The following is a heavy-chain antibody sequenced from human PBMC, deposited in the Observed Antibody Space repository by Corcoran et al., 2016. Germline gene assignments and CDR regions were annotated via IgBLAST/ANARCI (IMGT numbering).Heavy chain of an antibody. J-gene: IGHJ4*02. CDR2: ISSSSSTI. V-gene: IGHV3-48*04. D-gene: IGHD1-26*01. CDR3: AREGPRSIGSGSYFDY. CDR1: GFTFSSYS. Sequence: EVQLVESGGGLVQPGGSLRLSCAASGFTFSSYSMNWVRQAPGKGLEWVSYISSSSSTIYYADSVKGRFTISSDNAKHSLYLQMHSLRAEDTAVYYWAREGPRSIGSGSYFDYGGQGTLVTVSS.